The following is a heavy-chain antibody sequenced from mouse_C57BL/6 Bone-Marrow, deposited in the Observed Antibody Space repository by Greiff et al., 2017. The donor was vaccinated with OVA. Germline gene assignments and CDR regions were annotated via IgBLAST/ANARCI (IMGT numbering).Heavy chain of an antibody. CDR3: ARRMTTDYFDY. Sequence: EVKLVESGGGLVKPGGSLKLSCAASGFTFSSYAMSWVRQTPEKRLEWVATISDGGSYTYYPDNVKGRFTISRDNAKNNLYLQMSHLKSEDTAMYYCARRMTTDYFDYWGQGTTLTVSS. V-gene: IGHV5-4*03. J-gene: IGHJ2*01. CDR2: ISDGGSYT. CDR1: GFTFSSYA. D-gene: IGHD1-1*01.